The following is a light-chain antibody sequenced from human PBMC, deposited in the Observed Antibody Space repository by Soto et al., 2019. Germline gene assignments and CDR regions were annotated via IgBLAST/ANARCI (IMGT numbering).Light chain of an antibody. V-gene: IGKV3-20*01. CDR3: QQYGSSPPIT. CDR2: GAS. Sequence: ELVLTQSPGTLSLSPGERATLSCRASQSVSSCYLAWYQQKPGQAPRLLIYGASSRATGIPDRFSGSGSGTDFTLTISRLEPEDFAVYYCQQYGSSPPITFGQGTRLEIK. J-gene: IGKJ5*01. CDR1: QSVSSCY.